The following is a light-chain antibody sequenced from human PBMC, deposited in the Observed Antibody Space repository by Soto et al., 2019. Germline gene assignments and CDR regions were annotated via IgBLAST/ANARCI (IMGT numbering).Light chain of an antibody. CDR3: AAWDDSLNGRV. J-gene: IGLJ2*01. Sequence: QSVLTQPPSASGTPGQRITIACSGSSSNIGSNTVSWYQQFPGTAPKLLIYLNNQRPSGVPDRFSGSKSDTSASLAITSLQSEDEAHYYCAAWDDSLNGRVFGAGTQLTVL. V-gene: IGLV1-44*01. CDR2: LNN. CDR1: SSNIGSNT.